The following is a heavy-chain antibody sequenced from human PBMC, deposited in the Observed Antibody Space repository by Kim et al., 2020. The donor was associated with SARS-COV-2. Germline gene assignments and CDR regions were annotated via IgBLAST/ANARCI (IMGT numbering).Heavy chain of an antibody. V-gene: IGHV3-23*01. CDR2: ISGSGGST. J-gene: IGHJ4*02. Sequence: GGSLRLSCAASGFTFSSDAMSWVRQAPGRGLEWVSAISGSGGSTYYADSVKGRFTISRDNSKNTLYLQMNRLIAEDTAVYYCAKVRVPVVAAGSFDYWGQGTLVTVSS. D-gene: IGHD2-2*01. CDR3: AKVRVPVVAAGSFDY. CDR1: GFTFSSDA.